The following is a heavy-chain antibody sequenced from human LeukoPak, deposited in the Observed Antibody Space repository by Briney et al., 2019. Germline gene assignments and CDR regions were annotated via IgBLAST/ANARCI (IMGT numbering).Heavy chain of an antibody. D-gene: IGHD3-10*01. Sequence: SETLSLTCTVSGGSISSGDYYWSWIRQPPGKGLEWIGYIYYSGSTYYNPSLKSRVTISVDTSKNQFSLKLSSVTAADTAVYYCARVGRDGFRLKSVGVDYWGQGTLVTVSS. J-gene: IGHJ4*02. V-gene: IGHV4-30-4*08. CDR3: ARVGRDGFRLKSVGVDY. CDR2: IYYSGST. CDR1: GGSISSGDYY.